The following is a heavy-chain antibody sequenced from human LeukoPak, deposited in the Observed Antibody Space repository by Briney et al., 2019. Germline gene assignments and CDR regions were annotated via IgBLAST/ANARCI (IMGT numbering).Heavy chain of an antibody. V-gene: IGHV4-38-2*01. CDR1: GYSISSGYY. J-gene: IGHJ4*02. D-gene: IGHD3-22*01. Sequence: SETLSLTCAVSGYSISSGYYWGWIRQPPGKGLEWIGSIYHRGSTYYNPSLKSRVTISVDTSKNQFSLKLSSVTAADTAVYYCARRPMTGPFDYWGQGTLVTVSS. CDR3: ARRPMTGPFDY. CDR2: IYHRGST.